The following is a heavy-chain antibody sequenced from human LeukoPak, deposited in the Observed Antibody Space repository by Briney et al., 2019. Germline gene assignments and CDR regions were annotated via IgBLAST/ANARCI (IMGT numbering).Heavy chain of an antibody. V-gene: IGHV3-7*01. CDR2: IKQDGSEK. D-gene: IGHD3-22*01. CDR3: AKVKDYYDSSGWY. J-gene: IGHJ4*02. CDR1: GFTFSSYW. Sequence: GGSLRLSCAASGFTFSSYWMSWVRQAPGKGLEWVANIKQDGSEKYYVDSVKGRFTISRDNSKNTLYLQMNSLRAEDTAVYYCAKVKDYYDSSGWYWGQGTLVTVSS.